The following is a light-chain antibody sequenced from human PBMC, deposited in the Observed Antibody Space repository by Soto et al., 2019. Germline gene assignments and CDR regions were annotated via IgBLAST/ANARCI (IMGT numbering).Light chain of an antibody. J-gene: IGLJ2*01. V-gene: IGLV2-14*01. Sequence: QSAQTQPASVSGSPGQSITISCTGTSSDVGAYNYVSWYQQHPGKAPKLMIFEVSGRPSGVSNRFSGSKSGNTASLTISGLQAEDETDYYCSSYTSSNTLVFGGGTKLTVL. CDR2: EVS. CDR3: SSYTSSNTLV. CDR1: SSDVGAYNY.